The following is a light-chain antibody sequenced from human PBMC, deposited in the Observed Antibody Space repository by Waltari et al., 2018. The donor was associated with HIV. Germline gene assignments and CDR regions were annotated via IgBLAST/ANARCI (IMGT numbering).Light chain of an antibody. J-gene: IGKJ3*01. V-gene: IGKV3-15*01. CDR1: QSVSSN. CDR2: GAS. Sequence: EIVMTQSPATLSVSPGERATLSCRASQSVSSNLAWYQQKPGQAPRLLVFGASTRATGIPARFSGSGSGTQFALTVSNLQAEDFAVYDCQQYNNWPPEITFCPVTKVDIK. CDR3: QQYNNWPPEIT.